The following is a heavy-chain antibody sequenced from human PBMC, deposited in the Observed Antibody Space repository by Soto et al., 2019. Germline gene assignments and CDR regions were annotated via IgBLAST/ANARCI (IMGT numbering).Heavy chain of an antibody. CDR1: GFPFSSYW. Sequence: EVQLVESGGDLVQRGGSLRLSCAASGFPFSSYWMHWVRHTPGKGLAWVARISGDGVTTYYADSVTGRVTVSRDNAKNTLSRQRRGLRAEDTAVYYCAREYYGLLTGYYTDYWGQGTLVSVSS. D-gene: IGHD3-9*01. CDR2: ISGDGVTT. J-gene: IGHJ4*02. V-gene: IGHV3-74*01. CDR3: AREYYGLLTGYYTDY.